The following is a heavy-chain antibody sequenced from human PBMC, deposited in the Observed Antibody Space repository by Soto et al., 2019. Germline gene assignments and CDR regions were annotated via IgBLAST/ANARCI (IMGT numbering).Heavy chain of an antibody. V-gene: IGHV4-4*02. CDR2: IYHSGST. CDR3: ARDLRHYDILTGAPVYYGMYV. D-gene: IGHD3-9*01. Sequence: SETLSLTCAGSAGSPSTCRELICRLQLERKGLEWIGEIYHSGSTNYNPSLKSRVTISVDKSKNQSSLKLSSVTAADTAVYYCARDLRHYDILTGAPVYYGMYVCGQGTTVPVSS. CDR1: AGSPSTCRE. J-gene: IGHJ6*02.